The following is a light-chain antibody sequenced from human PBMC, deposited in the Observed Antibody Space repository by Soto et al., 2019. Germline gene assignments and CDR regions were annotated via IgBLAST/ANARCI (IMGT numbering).Light chain of an antibody. CDR2: DNN. CDR3: ATWDSSLSGGV. V-gene: IGLV1-51*01. J-gene: IGLJ3*02. Sequence: QSVLTQPPSVSSASGLKVTISCSGSTPNIGNNYVSWYQQLPGTAPKLLIYDNNRRPSGIPDRFSASKSGTSATLGITGLQTGDEADYYCATWDSSLSGGVFGGGTKLTVL. CDR1: TPNIGNNY.